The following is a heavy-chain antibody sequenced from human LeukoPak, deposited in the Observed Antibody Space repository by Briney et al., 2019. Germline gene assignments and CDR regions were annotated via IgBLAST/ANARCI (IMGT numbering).Heavy chain of an antibody. D-gene: IGHD2-2*01. J-gene: IGHJ4*02. CDR3: ARDSQVVVVPAAIDY. CDR1: GFTFSSYG. V-gene: IGHV3-33*01. CDR2: IWYDGSNK. Sequence: PGGSLRLSCAASGFTFSSYGMHWVRQAPGKGLEWVAVIWYDGSNKYYADSVKGRFTISRDNSKNTLYLQMNSLRAEDTAVYYCARDSQVVVVPAAIDYWGQGTLVTVSS.